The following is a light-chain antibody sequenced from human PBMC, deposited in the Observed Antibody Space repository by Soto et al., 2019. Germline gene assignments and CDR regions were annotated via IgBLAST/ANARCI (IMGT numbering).Light chain of an antibody. Sequence: QSALTQPASVSGSPGQSVTMSCTGTSSDVGAYNYVSWYQQHPGKAPKLMIYEVSNRPSGVSNRFSGSKSGNTASLTISGLQAEDEADYYCNSYTGSSTRFVFGTGTKVTVL. CDR2: EVS. CDR3: NSYTGSSTRFV. V-gene: IGLV2-14*01. CDR1: SSDVGAYNY. J-gene: IGLJ1*01.